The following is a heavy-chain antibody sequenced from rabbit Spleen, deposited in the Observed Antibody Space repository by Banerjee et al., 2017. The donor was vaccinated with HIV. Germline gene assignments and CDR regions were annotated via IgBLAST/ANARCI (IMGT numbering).Heavy chain of an antibody. V-gene: IGHV1S7*01. CDR3: ARDTGSSFSSYGMDL. D-gene: IGHD8-1*01. Sequence: QLKETGGGLVQPGGSLTLSCKTSGFDFRSYSMSWVRQAPGKGLEWIGALYTGTGKTDYASWVSGRFTISSDNAQNTVDLQVDSLTVADTATYFCARDTGSSFSSYGMDLWGPGTLVTVS. CDR2: LYTGTGKT. CDR1: GFDFRSYS. J-gene: IGHJ6*01.